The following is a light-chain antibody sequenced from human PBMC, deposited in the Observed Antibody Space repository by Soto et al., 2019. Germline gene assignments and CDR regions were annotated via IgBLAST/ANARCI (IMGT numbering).Light chain of an antibody. CDR2: DAS. V-gene: IGKV3-11*01. CDR3: QQRSNWPLT. Sequence: EIVLTQSPATLSLSPGERATLSCRASQSVSSYLAWYQQKVGQAPRLLIYDASNRATGIPARFSGSGSGTDFTLTISSLEPEDFAVYYCQQRSNWPLTFXGGTKVDIK. CDR1: QSVSSY. J-gene: IGKJ4*01.